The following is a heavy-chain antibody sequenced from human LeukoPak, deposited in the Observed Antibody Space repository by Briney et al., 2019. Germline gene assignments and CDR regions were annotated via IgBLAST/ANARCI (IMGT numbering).Heavy chain of an antibody. J-gene: IGHJ4*02. CDR3: ARGGRGTYFDYFDY. CDR2: TSSSSTYI. Sequence: PGGSLRLSCAASGFTFSTYSMNWVRQAPGKGLEWVSSTSSSSTYIYYADSVQGRFTISRDSAKNSLYPQMNSLRAEDTAVYYCARGGRGTYFDYFDYWGQGTLVTVSS. D-gene: IGHD1-26*01. CDR1: GFTFSTYS. V-gene: IGHV3-21*01.